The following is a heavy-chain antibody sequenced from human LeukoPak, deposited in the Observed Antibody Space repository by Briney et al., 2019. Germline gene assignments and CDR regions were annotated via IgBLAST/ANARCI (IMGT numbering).Heavy chain of an antibody. CDR2: INHSGST. Sequence: PSETLSLTCAVYGGSFSGYCWSWIRQPPGKGLEWIGEINHSGSTNYNPSLKSRVTISVDTSKNQFSLKLSSVTAADTAVYYCARDFPPFDPWGQGTLVTVSS. CDR1: GGSFSGYC. J-gene: IGHJ5*02. CDR3: ARDFPPFDP. V-gene: IGHV4-34*01.